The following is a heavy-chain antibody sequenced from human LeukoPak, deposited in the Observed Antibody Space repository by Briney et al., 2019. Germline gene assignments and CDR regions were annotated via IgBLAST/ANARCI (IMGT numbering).Heavy chain of an antibody. CDR3: ARDFYSSGCKGD. J-gene: IGHJ4*02. V-gene: IGHV3-21*01. D-gene: IGHD6-19*01. Sequence: GGSLRLSCAASGFTVSSNYMTWVRQAPGKGLEWVSSISSSSSYIYYADSVKGRFTISRDNAKNSLYLQMNSLRAEDTAVYYCARDFYSSGCKGDWGQGTLVTVSS. CDR1: GFTVSSNY. CDR2: ISSSSSYI.